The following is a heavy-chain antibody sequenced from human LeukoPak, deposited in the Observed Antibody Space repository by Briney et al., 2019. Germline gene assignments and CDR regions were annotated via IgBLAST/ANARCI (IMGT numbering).Heavy chain of an antibody. CDR2: IYFSGGT. CDR1: GDSISSSNCY. Sequence: PSETLSLTCTVSGDSISSSNCYWGWIRQPPGKGLEWIGSIYFSGGTYYNASLKSRVTISVDTPKNQFSLKLSSVTAADTAVYYCAKMSTAEVCFDYWGQGTLVTVSS. CDR3: AKMSTAEVCFDY. D-gene: IGHD5-24*01. V-gene: IGHV4-39*07. J-gene: IGHJ4*02.